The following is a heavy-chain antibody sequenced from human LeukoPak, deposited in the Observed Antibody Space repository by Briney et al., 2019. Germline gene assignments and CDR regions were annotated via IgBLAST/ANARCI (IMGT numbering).Heavy chain of an antibody. CDR2: IVVGSGNT. Sequence: SVKVSCKASGFTFTRSAMQWVPQARRQRLKWIGWIVVGSGNTNYAQKFQERVTITTDISTSTAYMGLSSLRSEDTAVYYCAAVSTYYYDSSGYPPWGQGALVTVSS. V-gene: IGHV1-58*02. J-gene: IGHJ5*02. CDR1: GFTFTRSA. D-gene: IGHD3-22*01. CDR3: AAVSTYYYDSSGYPP.